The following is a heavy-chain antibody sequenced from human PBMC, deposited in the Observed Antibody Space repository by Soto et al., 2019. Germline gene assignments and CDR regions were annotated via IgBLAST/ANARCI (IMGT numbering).Heavy chain of an antibody. CDR3: AIAMYYFGSGSYGGMDV. J-gene: IGHJ6*02. D-gene: IGHD3-10*01. Sequence: GESLKISCAASGDSFSNHWIGWVRQMPGKGLEWMGIIYPGDSETRYSPSFQGQVTISADKSISTAYLQWSSLKASDTAIYYCAIAMYYFGSGSYGGMDVWGQGTTVTVSS. CDR1: GDSFSNHW. V-gene: IGHV5-51*01. CDR2: IYPGDSET.